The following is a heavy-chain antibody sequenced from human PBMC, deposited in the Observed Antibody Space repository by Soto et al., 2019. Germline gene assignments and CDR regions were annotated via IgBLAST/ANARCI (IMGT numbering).Heavy chain of an antibody. CDR2: IDAGNGNT. CDR1: GFPFSNFA. Sequence: VHLVQSAAEVKNPGASVKVSCKTSGFPFSNFAMPWVRQAPGHRLEWMGWIDAGNGNTYYSERLQGRVTITRDTSATTVNRELKSLRSEHTAVYYGASNWFGRYDYWGQGTLVTVSS. J-gene: IGHJ4*02. D-gene: IGHD3-10*01. CDR3: ASNWFGRYDY. V-gene: IGHV1-3*01.